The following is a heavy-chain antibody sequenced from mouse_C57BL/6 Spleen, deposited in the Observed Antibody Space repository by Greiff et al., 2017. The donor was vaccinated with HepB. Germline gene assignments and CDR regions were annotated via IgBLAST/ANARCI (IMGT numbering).Heavy chain of an antibody. CDR3: ARSGLYYDSSYEYFDV. CDR1: GFTFSSYG. Sequence: EVQGVESGGDLVKPGGSLKLSCAASGFTFSSYGMSWVRQTPDKRLEWVATLSSGGSYTYYPDSVKGRFTISRDNAKNTLYLQMSSLTSEDKAMYYCARSGLYYDSSYEYFDVWGTGTTVTVSS. J-gene: IGHJ1*03. D-gene: IGHD1-1*01. CDR2: LSSGGSYT. V-gene: IGHV5-6*01.